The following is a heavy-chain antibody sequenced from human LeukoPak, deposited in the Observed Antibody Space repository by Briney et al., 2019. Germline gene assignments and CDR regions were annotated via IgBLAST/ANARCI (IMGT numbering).Heavy chain of an antibody. D-gene: IGHD3-10*01. Sequence: ASVKVSCKASGYTFTSYGISWVRQAPGQGLEWMGIINPSGGSTSYAQKFQGRVTMTRDTSTSTVYMELSSLRSEDTAVYYCAREGSRITMVRGGLDWGQGTLVTVSS. J-gene: IGHJ4*02. V-gene: IGHV1-46*01. CDR3: AREGSRITMVRGGLD. CDR2: INPSGGST. CDR1: GYTFTSYG.